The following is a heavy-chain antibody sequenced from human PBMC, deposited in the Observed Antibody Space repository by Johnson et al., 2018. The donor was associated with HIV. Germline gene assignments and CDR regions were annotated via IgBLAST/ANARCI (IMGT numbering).Heavy chain of an antibody. CDR3: AKDDNLGVWYSDAFDV. Sequence: QVQLVESGGGVVQPGRSLRLSCAASGFTFANYGMHWVRQAPGKGLEWVAFTAHDESIPHYEESVKGRFNMSRENSKSTLNLQMNSLRAEDTAIYYCAKDDNLGVWYSDAFDVWGQGTVVTVSS. D-gene: IGHD6-19*01. CDR1: GFTFANYG. J-gene: IGHJ3*01. V-gene: IGHV3-30*02. CDR2: TAHDESIP.